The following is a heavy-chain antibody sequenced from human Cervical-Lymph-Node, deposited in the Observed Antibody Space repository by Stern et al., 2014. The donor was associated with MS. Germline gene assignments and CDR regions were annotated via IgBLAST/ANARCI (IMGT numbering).Heavy chain of an antibody. Sequence: QVQLGQSGAEVKKPGSSMKVSCKASGGTFSTFDIIWVRQAPGQGLELLGGLSPLFGTTNYVQNFQGRVTMTADESTSTAYMELNSLRSEDTAVYYCARHQGGIAANWGQGTLVTVSS. CDR2: LSPLFGTT. J-gene: IGHJ4*02. D-gene: IGHD6-13*01. CDR3: ARHQGGIAAN. CDR1: GGTFSTFD. V-gene: IGHV1-69*01.